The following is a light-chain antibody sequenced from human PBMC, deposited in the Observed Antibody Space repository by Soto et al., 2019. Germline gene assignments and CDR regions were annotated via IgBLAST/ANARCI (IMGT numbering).Light chain of an antibody. CDR2: EGS. CDR1: SSDVGSYNL. CDR3: CSYAGSSPKVV. J-gene: IGLJ3*02. Sequence: QSALTQPASVSGSPGQSITISCTGTSSDVGSYNLVSWYQQHPGKAPKLMIYEGSKRPSGVSNRFSGSKSGNTASLTISGLQAEDGADYYCCSYAGSSPKVVFGGGTTVTVL. V-gene: IGLV2-23*01.